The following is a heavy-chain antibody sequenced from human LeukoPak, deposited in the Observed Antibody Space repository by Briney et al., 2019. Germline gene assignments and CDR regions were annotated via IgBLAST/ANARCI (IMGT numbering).Heavy chain of an antibody. CDR3: ARGSVSGSGSYYKY. CDR1: GGSISSYY. D-gene: IGHD3-10*01. J-gene: IGHJ4*02. Sequence: SETLSLTCTVSGGSISSYYWSWIRQPPGKGLGWIGYIYYSGSTNYNPSLKSRVTISVDTSKNQFSLKLSSVTAADTAVYYCARGSVSGSGSYYKYWGQGTLVTVSS. CDR2: IYYSGST. V-gene: IGHV4-59*01.